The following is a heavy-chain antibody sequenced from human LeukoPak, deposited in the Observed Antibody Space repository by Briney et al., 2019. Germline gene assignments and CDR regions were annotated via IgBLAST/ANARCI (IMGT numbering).Heavy chain of an antibody. V-gene: IGHV1-69*05. D-gene: IGHD3-10*01. CDR1: GGTFSRYA. CDR2: IIPIFGTA. J-gene: IGHJ4*02. Sequence: SVKVSCKASGGTFSRYAISWVRQAPGQGLEWMGGIIPIFGTANYAQKFQGRVTITTDESTSTAYMELSSLRSEDTAVYYCARREITMVRGVIIPYYFDYWGQGTLVTVSS. CDR3: ARREITMVRGVIIPYYFDY.